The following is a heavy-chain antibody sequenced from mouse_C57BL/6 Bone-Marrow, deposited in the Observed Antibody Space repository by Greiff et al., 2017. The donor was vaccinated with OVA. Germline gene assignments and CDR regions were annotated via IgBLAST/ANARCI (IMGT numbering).Heavy chain of an antibody. CDR1: GYSITSCYY. Sequence: EVKLQESGPGLVKPSQSLSLTCSVTGYSITSCYYWSWIRQFPGNKLYWMGYISYDGSNNYNPSLKNRTTITRDTSKNQFFLKLNSLTTEDTATYYCASRLWYPNYSDMDYWGQGTSVTVSS. CDR3: ASRLWYPNYSDMDY. J-gene: IGHJ4*01. V-gene: IGHV3-6*01. D-gene: IGHD2-1*01. CDR2: ISYDGSN.